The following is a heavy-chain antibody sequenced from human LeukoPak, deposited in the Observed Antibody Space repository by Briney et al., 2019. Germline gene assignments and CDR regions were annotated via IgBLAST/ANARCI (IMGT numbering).Heavy chain of an antibody. V-gene: IGHV3-23*01. CDR3: ARRFLEWYSHFDY. J-gene: IGHJ4*02. CDR2: IIGTGGAT. D-gene: IGHD3-3*01. CDR1: GFTFSNYA. Sequence: PGGSLRLSCAASGFTFSNYAMNWVRQAPGKELEWVSSIIGTGGATYYADSVKGRFTISRDNSKNTLYLQVYSLRAEDTAIYYCARRFLEWYSHFDYWGQGTLVTVSS.